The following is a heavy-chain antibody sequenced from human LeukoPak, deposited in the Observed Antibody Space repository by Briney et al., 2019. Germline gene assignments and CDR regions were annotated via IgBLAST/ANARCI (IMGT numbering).Heavy chain of an antibody. Sequence: GGSLRLSCAASGFTFSSYWTHWVRQAPGKGLVWVSRINSDGSSTSYADSVKGRFTISRDNAKNTLYLQMNSLGAEDTAVYYCARDEGVAAAGYYYYYMDVWGKGTTVTISS. CDR1: GFTFSSYW. CDR2: INSDGSST. CDR3: ARDEGVAAAGYYYYYMDV. V-gene: IGHV3-74*01. D-gene: IGHD6-13*01. J-gene: IGHJ6*03.